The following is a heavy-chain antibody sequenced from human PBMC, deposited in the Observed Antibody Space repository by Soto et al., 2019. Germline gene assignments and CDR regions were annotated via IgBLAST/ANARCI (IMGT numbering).Heavy chain of an antibody. V-gene: IGHV4-39*01. J-gene: IGHJ6*02. D-gene: IGHD3-9*01. CDR3: ARRYFDWLLDQYYYGMDV. Sequence: SETLSLTCTVSGGSISSSSYYWGWIRQPPGKGLEWIGSIYYSGSTYYNPSLKSRVTISVDTSKNQFSLKLSSVTAADTAVYYCARRYFDWLLDQYYYGMDVGGQGTTVP. CDR1: GGSISSSSYY. CDR2: IYYSGST.